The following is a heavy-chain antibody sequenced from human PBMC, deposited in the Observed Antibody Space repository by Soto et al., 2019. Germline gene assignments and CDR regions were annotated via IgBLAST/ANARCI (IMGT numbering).Heavy chain of an antibody. CDR1: GGSLSSYY. J-gene: IGHJ4*02. CDR3: ARTAARFPAPFDY. Sequence: PSETLSLTCTVSGGSLSSYYWSWIRQPAGKGLEWLGRIYTSGITNYNPPLMNRVTLSVDTSKNQFSLKLTSVTAADTAVYYCARTAARFPAPFDYWGPGALVTVSS. V-gene: IGHV4-4*07. CDR2: IYTSGIT. D-gene: IGHD2-21*01.